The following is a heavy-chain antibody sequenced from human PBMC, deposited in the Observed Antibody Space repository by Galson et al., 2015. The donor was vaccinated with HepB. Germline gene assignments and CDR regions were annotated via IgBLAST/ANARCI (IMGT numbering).Heavy chain of an antibody. CDR2: ISYDGSNK. V-gene: IGHV3-30-3*01. J-gene: IGHJ3*02. CDR1: GFTSSSYA. Sequence: SLRLSCAASGFTSSSYAMHWVRQAPGKGLEWVAVISYDGSNKYYADSVKGRFTISRDNSKNTLYLQMNSLGAEDTAVYYCASRPGDPDSSGWYSAFDIWGQGTMVTVSS. D-gene: IGHD6-19*01. CDR3: ASRPGDPDSSGWYSAFDI.